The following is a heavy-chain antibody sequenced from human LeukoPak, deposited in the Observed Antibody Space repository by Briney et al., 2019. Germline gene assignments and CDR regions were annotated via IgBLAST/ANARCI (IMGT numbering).Heavy chain of an antibody. J-gene: IGHJ4*02. Sequence: PSETLSLTCTDSGGSISSSSYYWGWIRQPPGKGLEWIGSIYYSGSTYYNPSLKSRVTISVDTSKNQFSLKLSSVTAADTAVYYCARDRAIFGVVIIGNYFDYWGQGTLVTVSS. CDR1: GGSISSSSYY. CDR3: ARDRAIFGVVIIGNYFDY. CDR2: IYYSGST. V-gene: IGHV4-39*07. D-gene: IGHD3-3*01.